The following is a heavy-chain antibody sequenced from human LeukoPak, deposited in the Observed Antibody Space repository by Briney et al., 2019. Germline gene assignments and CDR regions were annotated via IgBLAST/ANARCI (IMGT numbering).Heavy chain of an antibody. J-gene: IGHJ4*02. D-gene: IGHD3-9*01. Sequence: ASVKVSCKASGYTFTGYFMHWVRQAPGQGLEWMGWINPNSGGTNYAQKFQGWVTMTRDTSISTAYMELSRLRSDDTAVYYCARGGILTGYYESYYFDYWGQGTLVTVSS. CDR2: INPNSGGT. CDR3: ARGGILTGYYESYYFDY. CDR1: GYTFTGYF. V-gene: IGHV1-2*04.